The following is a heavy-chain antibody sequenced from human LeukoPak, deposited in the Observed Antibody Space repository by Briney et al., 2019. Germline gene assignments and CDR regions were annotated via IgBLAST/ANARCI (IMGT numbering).Heavy chain of an antibody. CDR1: GFTFSSYA. Sequence: GGSLRLSCAASGFTFSSYAMHWVRQAPGKGLEYVSAISSNGGSTYYANSVKGRFTISRDNSKNTLYLQMGSLRAEDMAVYYCASRTWGSYAFDIWGQGTMVTVSS. D-gene: IGHD3-16*01. CDR2: ISSNGGST. J-gene: IGHJ3*02. V-gene: IGHV3-64*01. CDR3: ASRTWGSYAFDI.